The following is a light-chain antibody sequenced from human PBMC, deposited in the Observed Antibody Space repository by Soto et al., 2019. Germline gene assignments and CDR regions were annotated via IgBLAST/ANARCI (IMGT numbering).Light chain of an antibody. CDR2: AAS. J-gene: IGKJ2*01. Sequence: DIQMTQSPSSLSASVGERVTITCRANQSISNYLNWYQQKPGKAPKLLIYAASTLQRGVPSRFSGSGSGTDFTLTIRSLQLDDFATYYCQQSYRTPYPFGQGTKVDI. CDR1: QSISNY. CDR3: QQSYRTPYP. V-gene: IGKV1-39*01.